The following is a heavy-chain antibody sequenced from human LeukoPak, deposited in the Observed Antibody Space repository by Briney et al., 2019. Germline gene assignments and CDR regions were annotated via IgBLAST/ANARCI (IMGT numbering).Heavy chain of an antibody. Sequence: PSQTLSLTCAVSGGSISSDTFSWNWIRQPAGRGLEWIGRIYTSGTTNYNPSLKSRVTISLDTSKNQFSLKLNSVTAADTAVYYCVRGKRGYDILTGYSRYNYFDPWGQGTLVTVSS. CDR3: VRGKRGYDILTGYSRYNYFDP. D-gene: IGHD3-9*01. CDR1: GGSISSDTFS. J-gene: IGHJ5*02. CDR2: IYTSGTT. V-gene: IGHV4-61*02.